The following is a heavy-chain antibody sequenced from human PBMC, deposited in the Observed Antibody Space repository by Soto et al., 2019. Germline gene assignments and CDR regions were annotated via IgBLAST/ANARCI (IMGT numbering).Heavy chain of an antibody. CDR1: GGSISSGGYY. J-gene: IGHJ5*02. CDR3: ARGTGWFDP. CDR2: IYYSGST. Sequence: QVQLQESGPGLVKPSQTLSLTCTVSGGSISSGGYYWSWIRQHPGKGLEWIGYIYYSGSTYYNPSLXXRXTXXVDTSKNQFSLKLSSVTAAVTVVYYCARGTGWFDPWGQGTLVTVSS. V-gene: IGHV4-31*03.